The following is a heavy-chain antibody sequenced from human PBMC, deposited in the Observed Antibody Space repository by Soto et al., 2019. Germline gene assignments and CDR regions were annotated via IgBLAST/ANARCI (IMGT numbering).Heavy chain of an antibody. J-gene: IGHJ4*02. CDR3: AHRRGYYYDSSGYYLPDC. D-gene: IGHD3-22*01. CDR2: IYWNDDK. V-gene: IGHV2-5*01. Sequence: SGPTLVNPTQTLTLTCTFSGFSLSTSGVGVGWIRQPPGKALEWLALIYWNDDKRYSPSLKSRLTITKDTSKNQVVLTMTNMDSVDTATYYCAHRRGYYYDSSGYYLPDCWGQGTLVTVSS. CDR1: GFSLSTSGVG.